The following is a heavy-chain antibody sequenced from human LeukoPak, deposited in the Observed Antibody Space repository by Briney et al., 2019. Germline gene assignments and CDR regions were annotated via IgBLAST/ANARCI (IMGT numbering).Heavy chain of an antibody. CDR3: AREGESIAARRGAFDY. D-gene: IGHD6-6*01. Sequence: GGSLRLSCAASGFTFSSYAMHWVRQAPGKGLEWVAVISYDGSNKYYADSVKGRFTISRDNSKNTLYLQMNSLRAEDTAVYYCAREGESIAARRGAFDYWGQGTLVTVSS. J-gene: IGHJ4*02. CDR1: GFTFSSYA. CDR2: ISYDGSNK. V-gene: IGHV3-30-3*01.